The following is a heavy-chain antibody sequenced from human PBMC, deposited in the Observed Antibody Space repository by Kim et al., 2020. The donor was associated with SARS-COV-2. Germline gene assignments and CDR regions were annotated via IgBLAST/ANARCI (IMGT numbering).Heavy chain of an antibody. D-gene: IGHD2-2*01. V-gene: IGHV4-4*02. CDR1: GGSISSSNW. CDR2: IYHSGST. J-gene: IGHJ6*02. CDR3: ARNPNEDCSSTSCYRWRSGKGTNRYYYYGMDV. Sequence: SETLSLTCAVSGGSISSSNWWSWVRQPPGKGLEWIGEIYHSGSTNYNPSLKSRVTISVDKSKNQFSLKLSSVTAADTAVYYCARNPNEDCSSTSCYRWRSGKGTNRYYYYGMDVWGQGTTVTVSS.